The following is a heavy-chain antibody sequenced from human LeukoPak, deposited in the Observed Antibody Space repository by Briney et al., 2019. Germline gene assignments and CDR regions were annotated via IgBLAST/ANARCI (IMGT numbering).Heavy chain of an antibody. D-gene: IGHD6-19*01. Sequence: SETLSLTCTVSGGSISSGGYYWSWIRQHPGKGLEWIGYIYYSGSTYYNPSLKSRVTISVDKSKNQFSLKLSSVTAADTAVYYCARVEKGYSSGWYQEYYYYYGMDVWGQGTTVTVSS. CDR2: IYYSGST. J-gene: IGHJ6*02. CDR1: GGSISSGGYY. CDR3: ARVEKGYSSGWYQEYYYYYGMDV. V-gene: IGHV4-31*03.